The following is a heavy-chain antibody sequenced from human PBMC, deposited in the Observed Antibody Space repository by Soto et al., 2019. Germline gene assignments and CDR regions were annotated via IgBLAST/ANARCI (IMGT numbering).Heavy chain of an antibody. V-gene: IGHV1-46*01. CDR1: GYTFTSYY. CDR3: ARRRSRDYYGMDV. J-gene: IGHJ6*02. CDR2: INPSGGST. Sequence: GASVKLSCKASGYTFTSYYMHWVRQAPGQGLEWMGIINPSGGSTSYAQKFQGWVTMTRDTSISTAYMELSRLRSDDTAVYYCARRRSRDYYGMDVWGQGTTVTVSS.